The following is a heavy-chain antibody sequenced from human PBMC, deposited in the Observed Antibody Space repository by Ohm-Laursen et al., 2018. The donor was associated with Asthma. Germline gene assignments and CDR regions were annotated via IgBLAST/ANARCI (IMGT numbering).Heavy chain of an antibody. CDR1: GFTFSSDG. CDR2: ISSDGSNQ. J-gene: IGHJ4*02. Sequence: SLRLSCTASGFTFSSDGMHWVRQAPGKGLEWVAVISSDGSNQYYGDSVKGRFTISRDNSKKMVYLQMNSLRAEDTAVYYCATNLPYEAENYWGQGTLVTVSS. D-gene: IGHD3-16*01. V-gene: IGHV3-30*03. CDR3: ATNLPYEAENY.